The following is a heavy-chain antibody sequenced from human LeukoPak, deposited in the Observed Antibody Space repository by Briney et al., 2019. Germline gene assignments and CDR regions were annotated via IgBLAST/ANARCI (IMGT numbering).Heavy chain of an antibody. D-gene: IGHD3-3*01. Sequence: PSETLSLTCAVYGGSFSGYYWSWIRQPPGKGLEWIGEINHSGSTNYNPSLKSRVTISVDTSKNQFSLKLSSVTAADTAVYYCARVALPYYDFWSGYYEYFQHWGQGTLVTVSS. CDR2: INHSGST. CDR1: GGSFSGYY. V-gene: IGHV4-34*01. CDR3: ARVALPYYDFWSGYYEYFQH. J-gene: IGHJ1*01.